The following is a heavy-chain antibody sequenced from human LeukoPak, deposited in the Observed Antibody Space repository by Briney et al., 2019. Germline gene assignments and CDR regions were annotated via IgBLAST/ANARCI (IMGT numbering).Heavy chain of an antibody. J-gene: IGHJ4*02. Sequence: GGSLRLSCAASGFTFSSYSMNWVRQAPGKGLEWVSSISSSSSYIYYADSVKGRFTISRDNTKNSLYLQMNSVRAEDTAVYYCARGDDFWSGSYGDYWGQGTLVTVSS. CDR3: ARGDDFWSGSYGDY. V-gene: IGHV3-21*01. CDR2: ISSSSSYI. CDR1: GFTFSSYS. D-gene: IGHD3-3*01.